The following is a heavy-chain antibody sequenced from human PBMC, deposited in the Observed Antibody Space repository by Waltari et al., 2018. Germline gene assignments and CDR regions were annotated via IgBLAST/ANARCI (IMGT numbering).Heavy chain of an antibody. Sequence: EVLVLESGGGLVQPGGSLRRPCSDSGFTCRLEAISWVRQAPGKGLEWVSTIGGGGGSTYYADSVKGRFSISRDNSKNAVNLQMDSLRAEDTAVYYCAKVKYEWLRTGYFDYWGQGTLVTVSS. CDR3: AKVKYEWLRTGYFDY. CDR1: GFTCRLEA. V-gene: IGHV3-23*01. D-gene: IGHD5-12*01. J-gene: IGHJ4*02. CDR2: IGGGGGST.